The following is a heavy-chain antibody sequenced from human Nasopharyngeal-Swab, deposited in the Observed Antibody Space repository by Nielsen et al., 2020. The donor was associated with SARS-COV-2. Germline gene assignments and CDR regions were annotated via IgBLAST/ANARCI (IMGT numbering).Heavy chain of an antibody. J-gene: IGHJ6*02. CDR3: AREAAAGIVYGMDV. CDR1: GYTFTRYA. V-gene: IGHV7-4-1*02. CDR2: INTNTGNP. D-gene: IGHD6-13*01. Sequence: ASVKVSCKASGYTFTRYAMNWVRQAPGQGLEWMGWINTNTGNPTYAQGFTGRFVFSLDTSVSTAYLQISSLKAEDTAVYYCAREAAAGIVYGMDVWGQGTTVTVSS.